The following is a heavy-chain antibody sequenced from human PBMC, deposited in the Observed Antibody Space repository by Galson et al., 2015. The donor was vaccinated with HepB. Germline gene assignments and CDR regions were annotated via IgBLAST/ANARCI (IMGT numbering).Heavy chain of an antibody. CDR2: IRSKADSYAT. J-gene: IGHJ4*02. D-gene: IGHD6-13*01. CDR3: SSVGAGDYFDS. Sequence: SLRLACAASGVTFSGSAIYGVRQASGKGLEWVGRIRSKADSYATAYGASVKGRFIISRDDSKNTAYLQMNSLKTEDTAVYYCSSVGAGDYFDSWGQGTLVTVSS. CDR1: GVTFSGSA. V-gene: IGHV3-73*01.